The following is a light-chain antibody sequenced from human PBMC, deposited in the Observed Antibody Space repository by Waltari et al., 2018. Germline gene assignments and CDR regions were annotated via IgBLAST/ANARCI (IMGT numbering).Light chain of an antibody. V-gene: IGLV2-11*01. J-gene: IGLJ3*02. CDR2: DVT. CDR3: CSYAGSYTWV. Sequence: SALTQPRSVSGSPGQSVTISCTGTTNDLGSYNYVPWYQQPPAKAPKLIILDVTKRPSGVPDRLSGSKSGNTASLTISGLRAEDEAEYYCCSYAGSYTWVFGGGTKLTVV. CDR1: TNDLGSYNY.